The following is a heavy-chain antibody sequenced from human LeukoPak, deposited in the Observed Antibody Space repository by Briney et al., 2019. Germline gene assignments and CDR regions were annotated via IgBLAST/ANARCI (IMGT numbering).Heavy chain of an antibody. D-gene: IGHD1-26*01. CDR3: ANLVGATTEFFDY. J-gene: IGHJ4*02. CDR1: GFTFSSYE. Sequence: GGSLRLSCAASGFTFSSYEMNWVRQAPGKGLEWVSYISSSGSTIYYADSVKGRFTISRDNSKNTLYLQMNSLRAEDTAVYYCANLVGATTEFFDYWGQGTLVTVSS. V-gene: IGHV3-48*03. CDR2: ISSSGSTI.